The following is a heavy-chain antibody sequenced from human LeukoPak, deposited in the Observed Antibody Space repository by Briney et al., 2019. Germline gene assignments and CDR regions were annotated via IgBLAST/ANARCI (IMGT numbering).Heavy chain of an antibody. D-gene: IGHD2-2*01. CDR2: ISGGGGST. CDR3: AKAARYCSSTSCYLVECLQH. V-gene: IGHV3-23*01. Sequence: GGSLRLSCAASGFTFSSYAMSWVRQAPGKGLEWVLAISGGGGSTYYADSVKGRFTVSRDNSKNTLYLQMNSLRAEDTAVYYCAKAARYCSSTSCYLVECLQHWGQGTLVTVSS. J-gene: IGHJ1*01. CDR1: GFTFSSYA.